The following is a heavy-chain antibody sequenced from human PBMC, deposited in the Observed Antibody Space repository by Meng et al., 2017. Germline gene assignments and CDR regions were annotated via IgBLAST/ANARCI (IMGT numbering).Heavy chain of an antibody. J-gene: IGHJ4*02. CDR2: INHSGST. V-gene: IGHV4-34*01. D-gene: IGHD2-2*02. CDR1: GGSFIGYY. Sequence: QVTLQRWGARLLSPSDPLSLPCAVYGGSFIGYYWSWIRQPPGKGLEWIGEINHSGSTNYNPSLKSRVTISVDTSKNQFSLKLSSVTAADTAVYYCARGVQCSTSCYIDYWGQGTLVTVSS. CDR3: ARGVQCSTSCYIDY.